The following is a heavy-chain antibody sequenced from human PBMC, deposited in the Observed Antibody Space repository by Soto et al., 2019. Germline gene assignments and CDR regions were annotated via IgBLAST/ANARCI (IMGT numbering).Heavy chain of an antibody. CDR2: IIPIFGTA. CDR3: ARGLRFLEKSMAFDI. CDR1: GGTFSSYA. Sequence: ASVKVSCKASGGTFSSYAISWVRQAPGQGLEWMGGIIPIFGTANYAQKFQGRVTITADESTSTAYMELSSLRSEDTAVYYCARGLRFLEKSMAFDIWGQGTMVTVSS. J-gene: IGHJ3*02. V-gene: IGHV1-69*13. D-gene: IGHD3-3*01.